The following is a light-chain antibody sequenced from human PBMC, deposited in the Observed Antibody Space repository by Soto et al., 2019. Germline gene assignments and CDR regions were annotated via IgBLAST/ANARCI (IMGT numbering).Light chain of an antibody. J-gene: IGKJ1*01. CDR3: QQYTDWPTT. Sequence: EIVMRQSPATLSVSPGQRATLSCRASQSVRTTVAWYHQRPGQAPRLLIYGASTRATGVPDRFSGGGSGTDFTLTVTSLQSEDFGIYYCQQYTDWPTTFGRGTKEEIK. V-gene: IGKV3-15*01. CDR2: GAS. CDR1: QSVRTT.